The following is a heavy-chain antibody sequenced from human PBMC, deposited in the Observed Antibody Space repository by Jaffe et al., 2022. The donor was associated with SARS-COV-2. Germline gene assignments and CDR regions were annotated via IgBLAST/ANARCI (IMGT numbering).Heavy chain of an antibody. J-gene: IGHJ1*01. Sequence: EVQLVQSGAEVKKPGESLKISCKGSGYSFTSYWIGWVRQMPGKGLEWMGIIYPGDSDTRYSPSFQGQVTISADKSISTAYLQWSSLKASDTAMYYCARPTRPLYDSSGYHSPTYFQHWGQGTLVTVSS. CDR3: ARPTRPLYDSSGYHSPTYFQH. CDR2: IYPGDSDT. CDR1: GYSFTSYW. D-gene: IGHD3-22*01. V-gene: IGHV5-51*01.